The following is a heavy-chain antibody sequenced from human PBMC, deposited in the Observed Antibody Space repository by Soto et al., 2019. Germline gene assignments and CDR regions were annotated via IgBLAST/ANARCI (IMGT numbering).Heavy chain of an antibody. CDR2: IYYSGST. CDR1: GGSISSSSYY. V-gene: IGHV4-39*01. CDR3: ARAAQGAIDY. J-gene: IGHJ4*02. Sequence: GTLTLTCTVSGGSISSSSYYGGWIRQPPGKGLEWIGSIYYSGSTYYNPSLKSRVTISVDTSKNQFSLKLSSVTAADTAVYYCARAAQGAIDYWGQGTLVTVSS.